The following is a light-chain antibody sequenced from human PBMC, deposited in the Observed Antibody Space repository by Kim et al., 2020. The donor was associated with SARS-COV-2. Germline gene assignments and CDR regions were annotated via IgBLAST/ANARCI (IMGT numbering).Light chain of an antibody. V-gene: IGKV3-20*01. J-gene: IGKJ3*01. CDR3: QQYGSSEA. Sequence: LSPGERATLSCRASQSVSSSYLAWYQQKPGQAPRLLIHGASSRATGIPDRFSGSGSGTDFTLTISRLEPEDFAVYYCQQYGSSEAFGPGTKVDIK. CDR2: GAS. CDR1: QSVSSSY.